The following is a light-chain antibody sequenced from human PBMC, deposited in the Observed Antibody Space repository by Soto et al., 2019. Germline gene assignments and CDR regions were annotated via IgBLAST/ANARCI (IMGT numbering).Light chain of an antibody. Sequence: QSALTQPASVSGSPGQSITISCTGTSSDVGGYNFVSWYQQHPGKAPNLMIYEVSNRPSGVSNRFSGSKSGNTASLTISGLQAEDEADYYCSSYTSSSPCVFGGGTKLTVL. V-gene: IGLV2-14*01. CDR3: SSYTSSSPCV. J-gene: IGLJ3*02. CDR2: EVS. CDR1: SSDVGGYNF.